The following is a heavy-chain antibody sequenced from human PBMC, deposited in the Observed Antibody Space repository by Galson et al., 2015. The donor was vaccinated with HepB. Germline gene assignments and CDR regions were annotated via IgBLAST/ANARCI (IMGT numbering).Heavy chain of an antibody. V-gene: IGHV3-23*01. CDR1: GLTFSSYA. CDR3: AKDPSQYSSSWYTPDY. Sequence: SLRLSCAASGLTFSSYAMSWVRQAPGKGLEWVSAISGRGSSTYYADSVKGRFTISRDSSKNTLYLQMNSLRAEDTAVYYCAKDPSQYSSSWYTPDYWSQGTLVTVSS. CDR2: ISGRGSST. D-gene: IGHD6-13*01. J-gene: IGHJ4*02.